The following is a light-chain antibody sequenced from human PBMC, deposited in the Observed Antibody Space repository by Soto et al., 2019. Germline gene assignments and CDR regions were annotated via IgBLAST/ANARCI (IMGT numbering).Light chain of an antibody. Sequence: QSVLTQPPSSSGTPGQRVTISCSGSNSNIGRNTVNWYQQLPGTSPKLLIYYDNLRPSGVPDRISGSKSGTSASLAISVIQYDDEADYYCATWDDSLNGRLFGTGTKLTVL. J-gene: IGLJ1*01. V-gene: IGLV1-44*01. CDR2: YDN. CDR1: NSNIGRNT. CDR3: ATWDDSLNGRL.